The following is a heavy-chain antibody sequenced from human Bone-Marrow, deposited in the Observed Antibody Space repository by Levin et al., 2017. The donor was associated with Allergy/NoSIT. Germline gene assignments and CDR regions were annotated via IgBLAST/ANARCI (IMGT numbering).Heavy chain of an antibody. Sequence: GGSLRLSCAGSGFTFSGSAIHWVRQASGKGLEWVGRIKSKTNNYATAYAASVKGRFTIFRDDSKNTAYLQMKSLKSEDTAVYFCTRLRLLDNSDSYYFDYWGQGTLVTVSS. V-gene: IGHV3-73*01. CDR3: TRLRLLDNSDSYYFDY. D-gene: IGHD4-11*01. CDR2: IKSKTNNYAT. CDR1: GFTFSGSA. J-gene: IGHJ4*02.